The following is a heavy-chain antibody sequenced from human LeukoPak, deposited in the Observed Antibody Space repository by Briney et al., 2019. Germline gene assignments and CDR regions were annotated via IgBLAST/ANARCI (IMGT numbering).Heavy chain of an antibody. Sequence: PSGTLSLTCAVSGGSISSSNWWSWVRQPPGRGLEWIGEIYHSGSTNYNPSLKSRVTISVDKSKNQFSLKLSSVTAADTAVYYCARADLEDYDILTGSIMWGQGTLVTVSS. V-gene: IGHV4-4*02. CDR3: ARADLEDYDILTGSIM. J-gene: IGHJ4*02. CDR1: GGSISSSNW. CDR2: IYHSGST. D-gene: IGHD3-9*01.